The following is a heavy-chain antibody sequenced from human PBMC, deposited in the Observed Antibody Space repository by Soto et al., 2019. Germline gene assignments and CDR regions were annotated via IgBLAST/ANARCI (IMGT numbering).Heavy chain of an antibody. D-gene: IGHD3-3*01. CDR1: GDTFTSYY. J-gene: IGHJ5*02. Sequence: ASVNVSCKSPGDTFTSYYLNWVRQAPGQGLEWMGVINPHGGSTKYAQKFQGRITMTRDTSRSTVYMELSSLRSDDTAIYYCARSSGGNFGIIIEGSNWFDPWGQGTLVTVSS. V-gene: IGHV1-46*01. CDR2: INPHGGST. CDR3: ARSSGGNFGIIIEGSNWFDP.